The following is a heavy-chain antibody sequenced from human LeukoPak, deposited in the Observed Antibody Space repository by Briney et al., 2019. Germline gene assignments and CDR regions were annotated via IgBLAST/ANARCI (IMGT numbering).Heavy chain of an antibody. V-gene: IGHV3-20*04. CDR1: GSTFDDYG. CDR2: INWNGGST. Sequence: TGGSLRLSCAASGSTFDDYGMSWVRQAPGKGLEWVSGINWNGGSTGYADSVKGRFTISRDNAKNSLYLQMNSLRAEDTALYYCARVVGRNWFDPWGQGTLVTVSS. D-gene: IGHD2-2*01. CDR3: ARVVGRNWFDP. J-gene: IGHJ5*02.